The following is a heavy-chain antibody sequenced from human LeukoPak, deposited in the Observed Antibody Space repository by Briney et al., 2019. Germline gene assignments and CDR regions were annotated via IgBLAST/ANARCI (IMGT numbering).Heavy chain of an antibody. CDR3: ARDRRYDFWSGYLRGFDY. Sequence: GGSLRLSCAASKFTFSDYYMTWVRQAPGKGLEWVANIKQDGSEKYYVDSVKGRFTISRDNAKNSLYLQMNSLRAEDTAVYYCARDRRYDFWSGYLRGFDYWGQGTLVTVSS. V-gene: IGHV3-7*01. D-gene: IGHD3-3*01. J-gene: IGHJ4*02. CDR2: IKQDGSEK. CDR1: KFTFSDYY.